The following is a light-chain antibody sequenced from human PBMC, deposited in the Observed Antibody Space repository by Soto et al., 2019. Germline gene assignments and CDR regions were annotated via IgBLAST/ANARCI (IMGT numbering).Light chain of an antibody. V-gene: IGKV3-20*01. CDR2: AAS. J-gene: IGKJ3*01. CDR3: QQYGGSPLT. Sequence: EIVLTQSPGTLSLSPGERATLSCRASQSVSVNSLAWYQQKGGQAPRLLIYAASTRATGVPDRFSGTGSGTDFALTISRLETDDSAVYYCQQYGGSPLTLGPGTKVDIK. CDR1: QSVSVNS.